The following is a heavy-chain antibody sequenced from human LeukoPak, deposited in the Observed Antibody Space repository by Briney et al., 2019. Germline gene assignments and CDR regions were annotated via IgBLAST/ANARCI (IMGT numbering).Heavy chain of an antibody. Sequence: ASVKVSCKASGYTFTSYDINWVRQATGQGLEWMGWMNPNSGNTGYAQKFQGRVTITRNTSISTAYMELSSLRSGDTAVYYCARGGGSSTADAFDIWGQGTMVTVSS. CDR1: GYTFTSYD. CDR2: MNPNSGNT. V-gene: IGHV1-8*03. D-gene: IGHD2-2*01. J-gene: IGHJ3*02. CDR3: ARGGGSSTADAFDI.